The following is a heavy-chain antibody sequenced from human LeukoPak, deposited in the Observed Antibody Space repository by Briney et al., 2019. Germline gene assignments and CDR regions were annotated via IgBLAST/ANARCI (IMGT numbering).Heavy chain of an antibody. Sequence: GGSLRLSCAASGFTFSSYEMNWVRQAPGKGLGWVSYISSSGSTIYYADSVKGRFTISRDNAKNSLYLQMNSLRAEDTAVYYCAREPGRYHASLATAPDYWGQGTLVTVSS. CDR1: GFTFSSYE. D-gene: IGHD1-14*01. CDR3: AREPGRYHASLATAPDY. J-gene: IGHJ4*02. V-gene: IGHV3-48*03. CDR2: ISSSGSTI.